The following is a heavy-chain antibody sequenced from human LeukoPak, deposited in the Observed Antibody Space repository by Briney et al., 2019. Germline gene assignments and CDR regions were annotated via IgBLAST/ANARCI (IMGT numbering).Heavy chain of an antibody. CDR3: AKRAVTTAGDLWFDP. V-gene: IGHV4-59*08. J-gene: IGHJ5*02. D-gene: IGHD2-21*02. CDR1: GGSVNNNY. Sequence: SETLSLTCTVSGGSVNNNYWGWIRQPPGKGLEWVGYIYSSGSTAYNTSLESRLTRSIDTSKNHSSLKLSSVAAEDTAVYYFAKRAVTTAGDLWFDPWGQGTLVTVSS. CDR2: IYSSGST.